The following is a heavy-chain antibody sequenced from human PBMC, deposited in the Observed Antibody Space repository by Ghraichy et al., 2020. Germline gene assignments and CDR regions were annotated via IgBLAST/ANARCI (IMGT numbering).Heavy chain of an antibody. J-gene: IGHJ6*02. V-gene: IGHV3-66*01. CDR3: ATGSTGHFYYCMDV. CDR2: VHGGATT. CDR1: GFIVSSNY. D-gene: IGHD2-8*02. Sequence: GGSLRLSCADSGFIVSSNYMSWVRQAPGKGLEWVSIVHGGATTDYAESVKGRFTISRDDSRNTVFLQMNNLGAEDTALYFCATGSTGHFYYCMDVWGQGTTVTVSS.